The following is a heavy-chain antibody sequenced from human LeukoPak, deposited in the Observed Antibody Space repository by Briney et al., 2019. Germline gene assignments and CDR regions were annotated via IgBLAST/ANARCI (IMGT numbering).Heavy chain of an antibody. CDR3: ARDGYCSSTSCRHDAFDI. Sequence: SDTLSLTCTVSGRSISSYYWRWIRQPPGKGLEWIGYIYYSGCTNYNPSLKSRVTISVDTSKNQFSLKLSSVIAPDTAVYYCARDGYCSSTSCRHDAFDIWGQGTMVTVSS. CDR1: GRSISSYY. D-gene: IGHD2-2*03. V-gene: IGHV4-59*01. J-gene: IGHJ3*02. CDR2: IYYSGCT.